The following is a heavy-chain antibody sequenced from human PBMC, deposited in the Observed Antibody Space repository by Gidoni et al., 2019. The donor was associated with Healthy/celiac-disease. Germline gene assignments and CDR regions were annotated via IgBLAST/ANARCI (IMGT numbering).Heavy chain of an antibody. CDR2: ISYDGSNK. CDR3: AKVFTPHRITMVQGVIITH. Sequence: QVQLVESGGGVVQPGRSLRLSCAASGFTFSSYGMHWVRQAPGKGLEWVAVISYDGSNKYYADSVKGRFTISRDNSKDTLYLQMNSLRAEDTAVYYCAKVFTPHRITMVQGVIITHWGQGTLVTVSS. J-gene: IGHJ4*02. V-gene: IGHV3-30*18. CDR1: GFTFSSYG. D-gene: IGHD3-10*01.